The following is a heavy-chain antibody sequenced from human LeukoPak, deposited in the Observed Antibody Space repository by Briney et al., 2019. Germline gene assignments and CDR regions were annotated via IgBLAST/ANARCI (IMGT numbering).Heavy chain of an antibody. J-gene: IGHJ4*02. CDR3: ARDDFLAGYYRGYFDY. V-gene: IGHV3-11*05. Sequence: GGSLRLPCAASGFTFSDYYMSWIRQAPGKGLEWVSYISSSSSYTNYADSVKGRFTISRDNAKNSLYLQMNSLRAEDTAVYYCARDDFLAGYYRGYFDYWGQGTLVTVSS. D-gene: IGHD3/OR15-3a*01. CDR1: GFTFSDYY. CDR2: ISSSSSYT.